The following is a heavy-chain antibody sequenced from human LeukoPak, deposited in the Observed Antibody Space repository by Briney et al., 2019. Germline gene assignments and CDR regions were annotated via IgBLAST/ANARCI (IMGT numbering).Heavy chain of an antibody. CDR2: IKQDGSEK. CDR3: AREYLERAFDI. Sequence: PGGSLRLSCAASGFTLSSYWMSWVRQAPGKGLEWVANIKQDGSEKYYVDSVKGRFTISRDNAKNSLYLQMNSLRAEDTAVYYCAREYLERAFDIWGQGTMVTVSS. D-gene: IGHD3-3*01. CDR1: GFTLSSYW. V-gene: IGHV3-7*01. J-gene: IGHJ3*02.